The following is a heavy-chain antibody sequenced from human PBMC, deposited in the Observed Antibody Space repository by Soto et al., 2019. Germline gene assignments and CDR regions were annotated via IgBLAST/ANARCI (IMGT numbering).Heavy chain of an antibody. J-gene: IGHJ6*03. D-gene: IGHD3-3*01. Sequence: EVQLVESGGGLVKPGGSLRLSCAASGFDFSSYSMNWVRQAPGKGLEWVSSTNEDSSYIYYAHSLRGRLTISRDNAKESLYLQMNSLRAEDTAVYYCVRDFGWYFRSGYMDVWGDGATVTVSS. CDR1: GFDFSSYS. V-gene: IGHV3-21*02. CDR3: VRDFGWYFRSGYMDV. CDR2: TNEDSSYI.